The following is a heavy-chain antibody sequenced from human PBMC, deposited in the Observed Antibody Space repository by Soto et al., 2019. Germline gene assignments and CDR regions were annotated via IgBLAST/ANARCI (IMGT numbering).Heavy chain of an antibody. D-gene: IGHD3-3*01. CDR2: IYPGDSDT. J-gene: IGHJ3*02. CDR3: ARRHDHQGAFDI. CDR1: GYSFTSYW. Sequence: VESLKISCKGSGYSFTSYWIGWVRQMPGKGLEWMGIIYPGDSDTRYSPSVQGQVTISADKSISTAYLQWSSLKPSDTAMYYCARRHDHQGAFDIWGQGTMVTVSS. V-gene: IGHV5-51*01.